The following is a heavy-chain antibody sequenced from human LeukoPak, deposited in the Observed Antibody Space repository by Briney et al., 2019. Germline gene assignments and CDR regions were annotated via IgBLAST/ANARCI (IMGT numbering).Heavy chain of an antibody. CDR3: ARARLLRYFDWLSINWFDP. J-gene: IGHJ5*02. Sequence: ASVKVSCKASGYTFTGYYMHWVRQAPGQGLEWMGWINPNSGGTNYAQKFQGRVTMTRDTSISTAYMELSRLRSDDTAMYYCARARLLRYFDWLSINWFDPWGQGTLVTVSS. V-gene: IGHV1-2*02. CDR2: INPNSGGT. D-gene: IGHD3-9*01. CDR1: GYTFTGYY.